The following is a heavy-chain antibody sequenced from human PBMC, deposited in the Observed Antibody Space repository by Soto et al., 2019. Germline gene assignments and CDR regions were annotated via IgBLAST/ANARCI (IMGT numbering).Heavy chain of an antibody. J-gene: IGHJ3*02. D-gene: IGHD3-10*01. Sequence: GGSLRLSCAASGFTFSSYWMSWVRQAPGKGLEWVANIKQDGSEKYYVDSVKGRFTISRDNAKNSLYLQMNSLRAEDTAVYYCARDLGYGSADAFDIWGQGTMVTVSS. CDR1: GFTFSSYW. CDR2: IKQDGSEK. V-gene: IGHV3-7*03. CDR3: ARDLGYGSADAFDI.